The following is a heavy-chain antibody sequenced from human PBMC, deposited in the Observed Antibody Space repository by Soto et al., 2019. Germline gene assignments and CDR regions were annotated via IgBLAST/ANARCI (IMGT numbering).Heavy chain of an antibody. CDR1: GGTFSSDA. CDR3: ARRSYYYDGSGYYYYGMDV. D-gene: IGHD3-22*01. CDR2: IIPIFGTA. Sequence: QLVQSGAEVKKPGSSVKVSCKASGGTFSSDAISWVRQAPGHGLEWMGGIIPIFGTANYAQNFQGRVTITADESTSTAYMELSSLRSEDTAVYYCARRSYYYDGSGYYYYGMDVWGQGTTVTVSS. V-gene: IGHV1-69*12. J-gene: IGHJ6*02.